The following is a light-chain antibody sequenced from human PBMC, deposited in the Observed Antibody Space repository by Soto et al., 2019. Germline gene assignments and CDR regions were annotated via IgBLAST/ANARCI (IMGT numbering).Light chain of an antibody. V-gene: IGKV3-15*01. CDR2: GAS. CDR3: QQYNNWPRT. J-gene: IGKJ1*01. Sequence: EMVMTQSPATLSVSPGERATLSCRASQSVSSTLALYQQKPGQAPGLLIYGASTSATGIPARFSGSGSGTEFTLTISSLQSEDFAVYYCQQYNNWPRTFGQGTKVDIK. CDR1: QSVSST.